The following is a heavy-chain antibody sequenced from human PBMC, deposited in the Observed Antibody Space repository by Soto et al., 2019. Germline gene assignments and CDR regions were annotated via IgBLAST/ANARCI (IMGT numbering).Heavy chain of an antibody. Sequence: GGSLRLSCAGSGFTLSMSAVSWVRQAPGKGLEWVSYFSDSGDRTYYADSVKGRFTISRDRSKNTVSLQMNTLRAEDTALYYCAKDRGIIVKAGDAFDVWGQGTMVTVSS. CDR3: AKDRGIIVKAGDAFDV. V-gene: IGHV3-23*01. J-gene: IGHJ3*01. CDR2: FSDSGDRT. D-gene: IGHD3-16*02. CDR1: GFTLSMSA.